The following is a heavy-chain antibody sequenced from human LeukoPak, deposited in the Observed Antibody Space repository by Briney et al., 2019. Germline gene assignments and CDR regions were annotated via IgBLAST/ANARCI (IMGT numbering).Heavy chain of an antibody. CDR1: GGSISSSSYY. Sequence: SETLSLTCTVSGGSISSSSYYGGWIRQPPGKGREWIGRNCYSRSTYYNRAYKSRVTISVDTSKNQFSLKLSSVTSVDTAVYYCARRVHYDILTGYYPAGWGFDYWGQGTLVTVSS. J-gene: IGHJ4*02. CDR2: NCYSRST. D-gene: IGHD3-9*01. V-gene: IGHV4-39*01. CDR3: ARRVHYDILTGYYPAGWGFDY.